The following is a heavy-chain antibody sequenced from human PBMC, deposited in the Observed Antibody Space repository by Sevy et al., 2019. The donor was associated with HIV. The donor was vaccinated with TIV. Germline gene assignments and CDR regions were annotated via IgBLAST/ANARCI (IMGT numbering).Heavy chain of an antibody. CDR3: ATSWRYYASGKPEDLFDY. Sequence: SETLSLTCAVSGGSISSGSYYWTWIRQPAGKGLEWIGRIYSNGSTNYNPSLKSRVTTSADTSKNQFSLKLRSVTAADPAVYYCATSWRYYASGKPEDLFDYWGQGTQVTVSS. J-gene: IGHJ4*02. CDR1: GGSISSGSYY. CDR2: IYSNGST. D-gene: IGHD3-10*01. V-gene: IGHV4-61*02.